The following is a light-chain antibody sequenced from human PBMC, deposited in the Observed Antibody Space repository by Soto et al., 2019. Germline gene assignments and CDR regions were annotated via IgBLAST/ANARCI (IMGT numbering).Light chain of an antibody. V-gene: IGKV1-27*01. CDR1: QGNSNY. J-gene: IGKJ1*01. CDR2: AAA. CDR3: QKYHRDPRT. Sequence: DIRFTQSPSSLTASVVVRATTTYLPSQGNSNYLASYQQKPGKVPKLLSYAAATLQSGFPSRFSGSGSVTDFTLTISSLQPEDVATYYCQKYHRDPRTFGQGTKVDIK.